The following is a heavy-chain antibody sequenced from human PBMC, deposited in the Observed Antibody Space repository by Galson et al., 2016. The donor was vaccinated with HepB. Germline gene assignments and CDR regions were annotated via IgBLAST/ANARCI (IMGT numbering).Heavy chain of an antibody. Sequence: PALVKPTQTLTLTCTFSGFSLRSSGGGVVWIRQAPGKAPEWLALIYWNDDKRYNPSLETRLTITKDTSKNQVVLTMTTMDPVDTATYYCAHNARAFWSGYVLLDYWGQGTLVTVSS. CDR3: AHNARAFWSGYVLLDY. CDR2: IYWNDDK. V-gene: IGHV2-5*01. J-gene: IGHJ4*02. CDR1: GFSLRSSGGG. D-gene: IGHD3-3*01.